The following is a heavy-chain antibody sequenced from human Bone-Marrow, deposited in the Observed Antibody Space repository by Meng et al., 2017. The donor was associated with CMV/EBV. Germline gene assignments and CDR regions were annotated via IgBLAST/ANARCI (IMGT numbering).Heavy chain of an antibody. V-gene: IGHV3-23*01. J-gene: IGHJ4*02. CDR2: ISGSGGTT. Sequence: GGSLRLSCAASGFTFSSYAMSWVRQAPGKGLEWVSTISGSGGTTYYADSVKGRFTISRDNSKNTLYLQMNSLRAEDTAVYYCAKEIITGTTAGLGYWGQGTLVTVSS. CDR1: GFTFSSYA. D-gene: IGHD1-7*01. CDR3: AKEIITGTTAGLGY.